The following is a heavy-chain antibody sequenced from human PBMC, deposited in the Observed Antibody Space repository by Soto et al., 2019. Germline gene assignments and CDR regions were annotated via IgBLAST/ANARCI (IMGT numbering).Heavy chain of an antibody. V-gene: IGHV3-23*01. CDR3: ARTPLRYSSSDPTTH. Sequence: GSLRLSCAASGFTFSSYAMSWVRQAPGKGLEWVSAISGSGGSTYYADSVKGRFTISRDNSKNTLYLQMNSLRAEDMAVYYCARTPLRYSSSDPTTHWGQGTLVTVSS. CDR1: GFTFSSYA. CDR2: ISGSGGST. D-gene: IGHD6-6*01. J-gene: IGHJ4*02.